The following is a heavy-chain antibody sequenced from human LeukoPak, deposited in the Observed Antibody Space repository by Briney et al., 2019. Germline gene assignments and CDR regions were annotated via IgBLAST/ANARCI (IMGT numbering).Heavy chain of an antibody. J-gene: IGHJ4*02. CDR3: ARDRITSSSTSCFDY. CDR2: IYSGGST. CDR1: GFAVSSNY. D-gene: IGHD2-2*01. Sequence: GGSLRLPCAASGFAVSSNYMSWVRQAPGKGLEWVSIIYSGGSTYYADSVKGRFTISRDNSKNTLYLQMNSLRAEDTAVYYCARDRITSSSTSCFDYWGQGTLVTVSS. V-gene: IGHV3-53*01.